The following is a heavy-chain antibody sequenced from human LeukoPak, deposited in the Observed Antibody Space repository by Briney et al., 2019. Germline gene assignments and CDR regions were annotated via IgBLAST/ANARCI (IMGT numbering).Heavy chain of an antibody. V-gene: IGHV4-61*05. CDR1: GGSISSSSYY. J-gene: IGHJ4*02. CDR3: ARFYGSGSSPFDY. CDR2: IYYSGST. D-gene: IGHD3-10*01. Sequence: SETLSLTCTVSGGSISSSSYYWGWIRQPPGKGLEWIGYIYYSGSTNYNPSLKSRVTISVDTSKNQFSLKLSSVTAADTAVYYCARFYGSGSSPFDYWGQGTLVTVSS.